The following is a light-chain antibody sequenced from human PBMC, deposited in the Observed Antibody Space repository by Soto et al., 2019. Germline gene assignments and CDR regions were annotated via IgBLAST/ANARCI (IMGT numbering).Light chain of an antibody. CDR3: ISYVSSSTCV. V-gene: IGLV2-8*01. J-gene: IGLJ1*01. CDR1: SSDVGCYKY. Sequence: QSALTQPPSASGSPGQSITISCTGTSSDVGCYKYVSWYQQYPGKAPKLRIYEVTNRPSGVPDRFSGSKSGNTASLTVSGLQAEDEDDYYCISYVSSSTCVFGGGTKVTVL. CDR2: EVT.